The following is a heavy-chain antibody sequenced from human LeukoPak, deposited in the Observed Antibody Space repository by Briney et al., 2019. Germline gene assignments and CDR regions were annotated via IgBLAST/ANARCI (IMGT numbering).Heavy chain of an antibody. CDR3: ARLRFLEWLPTYFDY. CDR2: ISSSGSTI. Sequence: GGSPRLSCAASGFTFSDYYMSWIRQAPGKGLEWVSYISSSGSTIYYADSVKGRFTISRDNAKNSLYLQMNSLRAEDTAVYYCARLRFLEWLPTYFDYWGQGTLVTVSS. D-gene: IGHD3-3*01. CDR1: GFTFSDYY. J-gene: IGHJ4*02. V-gene: IGHV3-11*01.